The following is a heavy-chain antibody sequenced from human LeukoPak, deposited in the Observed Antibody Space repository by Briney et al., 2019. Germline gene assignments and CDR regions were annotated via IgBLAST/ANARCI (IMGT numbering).Heavy chain of an antibody. V-gene: IGHV4-31*03. CDR2: MYYSGST. Sequence: SETLSLTCTVSGGSISSGGYYWSWIRQHPGGGLQWIGYMYYSGSTYYNPSLKSRVTISVDTSKNQFSLKLSSVTAADTAVYYCARRGDYDSSGYYFSRHFDYWGQGTLVTVSS. J-gene: IGHJ4*02. CDR1: GGSISSGGYY. CDR3: ARRGDYDSSGYYFSRHFDY. D-gene: IGHD3-22*01.